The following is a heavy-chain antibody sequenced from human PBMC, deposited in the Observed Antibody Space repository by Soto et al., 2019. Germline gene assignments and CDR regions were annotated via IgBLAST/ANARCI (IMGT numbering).Heavy chain of an antibody. Sequence: EVQLVESGGGLVQPGGSVRLSCAASGFTFSSYSMNWVRQARGKGLEWVSYISSSSSTIYYADSVKGRFTISRDNAKNSLYLQLNSLRAEDTAVYYCARDRYYDSSGFAAFDIWGQGTMVTVYS. CDR3: ARDRYYDSSGFAAFDI. V-gene: IGHV3-48*01. D-gene: IGHD3-22*01. CDR2: ISSSSSTI. J-gene: IGHJ3*02. CDR1: GFTFSSYS.